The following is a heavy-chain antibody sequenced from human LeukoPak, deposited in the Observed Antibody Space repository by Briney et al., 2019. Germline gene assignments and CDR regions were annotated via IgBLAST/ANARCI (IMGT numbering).Heavy chain of an antibody. D-gene: IGHD6-13*01. Sequence: ASVKVSCKASGYTFTSYAMNWVRQAPGQGLEWMGWINTNTGNPTYAQGFTGRFVFSLDTSVSTAYLQISSLKAEDTAVYYCAREVDSSSWDPEYFQHWGQGTLVTVSS. J-gene: IGHJ1*01. V-gene: IGHV7-4-1*02. CDR1: GYTFTSYA. CDR3: AREVDSSSWDPEYFQH. CDR2: INTNTGNP.